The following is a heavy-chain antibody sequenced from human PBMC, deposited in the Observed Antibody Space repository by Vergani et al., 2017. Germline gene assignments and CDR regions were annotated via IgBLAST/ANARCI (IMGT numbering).Heavy chain of an antibody. CDR3: ASPTLNYYDSSGYYLVDY. CDR1: GFTFSSYS. V-gene: IGHV3-21*01. J-gene: IGHJ4*02. Sequence: VQLVESGGGVVQPGGSLRLSCAASGFTFSSYSMNWVRQAPGKGLEWVSSISSSSSYIYYADSVKGRFTISRDNAKNSLYLQMNSLRAEDTAVYYCASPTLNYYDSSGYYLVDYWGQGTLVTVSS. CDR2: ISSSSSYI. D-gene: IGHD3-22*01.